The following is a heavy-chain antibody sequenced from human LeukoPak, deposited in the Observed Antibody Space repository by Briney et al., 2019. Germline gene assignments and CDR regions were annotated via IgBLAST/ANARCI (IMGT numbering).Heavy chain of an antibody. Sequence: GGSLRLSCAASGFTFISYAMSWVRQAPGKGLEWVSAISGSGGSTYYADSVKGRFTISRDNSKNTLYLQMNSLRAEDTAVYYCAKDRGEVPATFGYWGQGTLVTVSS. D-gene: IGHD2-2*01. J-gene: IGHJ4*02. CDR3: AKDRGEVPATFGY. CDR2: ISGSGGST. CDR1: GFTFISYA. V-gene: IGHV3-23*01.